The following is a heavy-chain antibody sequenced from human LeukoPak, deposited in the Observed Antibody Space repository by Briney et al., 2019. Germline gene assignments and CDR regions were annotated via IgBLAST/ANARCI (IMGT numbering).Heavy chain of an antibody. CDR3: SREGWKLESFDV. CDR2: LNGDGSST. Sequence: GGTLRLSCKASGFTFSSHWKHWVRQAPGQGLVWVSRLNGDGSSTAYAELVEGRFTIARDNAKHTMYLQMYDLSVEHTAVFSCSREGWKLESFDVWGQGTMVTVSS. J-gene: IGHJ3*01. CDR1: GFTFSSHW. V-gene: IGHV3-74*03. D-gene: IGHD4-23*01.